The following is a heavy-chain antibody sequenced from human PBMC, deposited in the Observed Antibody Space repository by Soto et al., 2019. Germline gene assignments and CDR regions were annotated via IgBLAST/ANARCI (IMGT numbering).Heavy chain of an antibody. CDR2: IYWDDDK. CDR3: ADLNTYYYGSGNNY. CDR1: GFSLSTSGVG. V-gene: IGHV2-5*02. D-gene: IGHD3-10*01. J-gene: IGHJ4*02. Sequence: QITLKESGPTLVKPTQTLTLTCTFSGFSLSTSGVGVGWIRQPPGKALEWLALIYWDDDKRYSPSLKSRLTISKDTSTHQVVLTIATMDPVDTATYYIADLNTYYYGSGNNYLGQGTLVTVSS.